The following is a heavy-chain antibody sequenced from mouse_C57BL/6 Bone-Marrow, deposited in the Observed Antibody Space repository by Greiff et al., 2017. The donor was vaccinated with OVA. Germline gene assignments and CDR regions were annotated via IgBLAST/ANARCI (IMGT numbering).Heavy chain of an antibody. Sequence: VQLQQSGPELVKPGASVKIPCKASGYTFTDYNMVWVKQSHGKSLEWIGDINPNNGGTIYNQKFKGKATLTVDKSSSTAYMELRSLTSEDTAVYYCARSGWYYGSDYWGQGTTLTVSS. V-gene: IGHV1-18*01. J-gene: IGHJ2*01. CDR3: ARSGWYYGSDY. CDR1: GYTFTDYN. CDR2: INPNNGGT. D-gene: IGHD1-1*01.